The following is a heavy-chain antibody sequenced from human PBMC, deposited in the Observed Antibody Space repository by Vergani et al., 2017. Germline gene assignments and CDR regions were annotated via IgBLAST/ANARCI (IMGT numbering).Heavy chain of an antibody. V-gene: IGHV3-7*01. Sequence: EVRLVESGGGLVQPGGSLRLSCAASGFTFSSYWMSWVRQAPGKGLEWVANIKQDGSEKYYVDSVKGRFTISRDNAKNSLYLQMNRLRAEDTAVYYCARDRFNYYDTCFDYWGQGTLVTVSS. J-gene: IGHJ4*02. CDR1: GFTFSSYW. CDR2: IKQDGSEK. D-gene: IGHD3-22*01. CDR3: ARDRFNYYDTCFDY.